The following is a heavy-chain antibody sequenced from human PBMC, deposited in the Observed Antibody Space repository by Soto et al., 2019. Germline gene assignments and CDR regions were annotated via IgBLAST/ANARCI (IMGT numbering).Heavy chain of an antibody. CDR3: ARDVARGAFDI. J-gene: IGHJ3*02. D-gene: IGHD3-10*01. CDR1: GYTFTTYA. V-gene: IGHV1-3*01. Sequence: QVQLVQSGAEVKEPGASVKVSCKASGYTFTTYAIHWVRQAPGQRLEWMGWIHVGNGNTKYSQKFQGRVTITRDTSASTAYMELSSLRSEDTAIYDCARDVARGAFDIWGRGTMVPVSS. CDR2: IHVGNGNT.